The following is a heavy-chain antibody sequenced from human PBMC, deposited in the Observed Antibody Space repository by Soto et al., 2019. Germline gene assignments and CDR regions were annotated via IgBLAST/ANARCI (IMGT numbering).Heavy chain of an antibody. Sequence: QVQLVQSGAEVKKPGASVKVSCKASGYTFTSYGITWVRQAPGQGLEWLGWINGYNGNTNYAQKLQGRVTMTTDTSTSTAYMELRSLRSDDTAVYYCARRGDVPYYYDGMDVWGQGTTVTVSS. D-gene: IGHD3-16*01. J-gene: IGHJ6*02. CDR3: ARRGDVPYYYDGMDV. V-gene: IGHV1-18*01. CDR1: GYTFTSYG. CDR2: INGYNGNT.